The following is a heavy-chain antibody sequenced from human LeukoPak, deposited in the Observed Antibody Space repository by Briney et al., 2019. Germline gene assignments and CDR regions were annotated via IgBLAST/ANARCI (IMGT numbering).Heavy chain of an antibody. CDR1: GVAFSSYS. CDR3: ARGDSWNSYYYYYMDV. J-gene: IGHJ6*03. CDR2: ISSSSI. Sequence: GGSLRLSCAASGVAFSSYSMNWVRQAPGKGLEWVSYISSSSIYYADSVKGRFTISRDNAKSSLYLQMNSLRAEDTAVYYCARGDSWNSYYYYYMDVWGKGTTVTVSS. V-gene: IGHV3-21*05. D-gene: IGHD1-7*01.